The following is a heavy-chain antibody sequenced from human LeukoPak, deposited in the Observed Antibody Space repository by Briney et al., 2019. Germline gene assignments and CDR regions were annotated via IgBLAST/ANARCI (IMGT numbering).Heavy chain of an antibody. J-gene: IGHJ4*02. CDR2: ISWNSGSI. CDR3: ASGGAYSSGWYDFDY. Sequence: GGSLKLSCAASGFTFDDYAMHWVRQAPGKGLEWVSGISWNSGSIGYADSVKGRFTISRDNAKNSLYLQMNSLRAEDTAVYYCASGGAYSSGWYDFDYWGQGTLVTVSS. V-gene: IGHV3-9*01. D-gene: IGHD6-19*01. CDR1: GFTFDDYA.